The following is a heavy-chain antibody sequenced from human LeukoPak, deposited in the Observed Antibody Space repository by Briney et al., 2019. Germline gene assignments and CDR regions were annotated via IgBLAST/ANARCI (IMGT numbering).Heavy chain of an antibody. J-gene: IGHJ4*02. CDR1: GYTFASYA. Sequence: ASVKVSCKASGYTFASYAMNWVRQAPGQGLEWMGWISAYNGNTNYAQKLQGRVTMTTDTSTSTAYMELRSLRSDDTAVYYCARHNYYDPFDYWGQGTLVTVSS. D-gene: IGHD3-22*01. V-gene: IGHV1-18*01. CDR3: ARHNYYDPFDY. CDR2: ISAYNGNT.